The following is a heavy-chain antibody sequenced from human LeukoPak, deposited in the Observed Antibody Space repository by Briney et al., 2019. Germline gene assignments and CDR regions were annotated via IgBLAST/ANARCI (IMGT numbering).Heavy chain of an antibody. CDR3: ASDRAAAGTGTY. J-gene: IGHJ4*02. D-gene: IGHD6-13*01. CDR2: IIPIFGTA. V-gene: IGHV1-69*05. Sequence: SVKVSCKASGGTFSSYAISWVRQAPGQGLEWMGGIIPIFGTANYAQKFQGRVTITTDESTSTAYMELSSLRSEDTAVYYCASDRAAAGTGTYWGQGTLVTVSS. CDR1: GGTFSSYA.